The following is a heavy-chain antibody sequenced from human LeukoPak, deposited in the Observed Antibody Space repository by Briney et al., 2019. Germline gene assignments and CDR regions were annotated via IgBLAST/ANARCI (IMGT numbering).Heavy chain of an antibody. Sequence: GASVKVSCKASGYTFTGYYMHWVRQAPGQGLEWMGWINPNSGGTNYAQKFQGRVTMTRDTSISTAYMELSRLRSDDTAVYYCARGTRLYYDSSGYNYWGQGTLVTVSS. CDR1: GYTFTGYY. V-gene: IGHV1-2*02. J-gene: IGHJ4*02. CDR2: INPNSGGT. CDR3: ARGTRLYYDSSGYNY. D-gene: IGHD3-22*01.